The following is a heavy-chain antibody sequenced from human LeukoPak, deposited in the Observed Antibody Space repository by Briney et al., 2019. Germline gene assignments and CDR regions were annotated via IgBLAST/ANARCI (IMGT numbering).Heavy chain of an antibody. CDR2: ISSSSSYI. CDR1: GFTFSSFS. J-gene: IGHJ3*02. CDR3: ARIRVDAFDI. V-gene: IGHV3-21*01. Sequence: GGKLRCYCAAYGFTFSSFSLNWVRQAPGNGLEWVSSISSSSSYIYYADSVKGRFTISRDNAKNSLYLQMNSLRAEDTAVYYCARIRVDAFDIWGQGTMVTVSS. D-gene: IGHD6-13*01.